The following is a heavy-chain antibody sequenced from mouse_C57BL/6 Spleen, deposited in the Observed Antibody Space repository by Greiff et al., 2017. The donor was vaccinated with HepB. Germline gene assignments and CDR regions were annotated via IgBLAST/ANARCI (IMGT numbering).Heavy chain of an antibody. Sequence: EVQLQQSGAELVRPGASVKLSCTASGFNIKDDYMHWVKQRPEQGLEWIGWIDPENGDTEYASKFQGKATITADTSSNTAYLQLSSLTSEDTAVYYCTGGGYDVFAYWGQGTLVTVSA. D-gene: IGHD2-2*01. CDR2: IDPENGDT. J-gene: IGHJ3*01. V-gene: IGHV14-4*01. CDR3: TGGGYDVFAY. CDR1: GFNIKDDY.